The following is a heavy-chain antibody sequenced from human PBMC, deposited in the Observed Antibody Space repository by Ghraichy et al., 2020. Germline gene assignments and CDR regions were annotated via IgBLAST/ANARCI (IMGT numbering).Heavy chain of an antibody. CDR3: SRGRDAYKTGNY. D-gene: IGHD5-24*01. V-gene: IGHV4-34*01. CDR1: GGSFNDYY. CDR2: IHPSGIT. Sequence: SETLSLTCAVYGGSFNDYYMSWVRQPPGKGLEWIGEIHPSGITNYNPSLESRVIISVDTSKNQFSLKLRSVTAADTAVYFCSRGRDAYKTGNYWGQGTLVHDPS. J-gene: IGHJ4*02.